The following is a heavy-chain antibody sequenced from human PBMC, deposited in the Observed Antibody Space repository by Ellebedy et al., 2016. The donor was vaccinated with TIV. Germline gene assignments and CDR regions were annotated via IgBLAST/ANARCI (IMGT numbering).Heavy chain of an antibody. CDR2: ISGSGGST. V-gene: IGHV3-23*01. CDR1: GFTFSSYA. D-gene: IGHD4-11*01. CDR3: AKALFDYKDAFDI. Sequence: GESLKISCAASGFTFSSYAMSWVRQAPGQGLEWVSAISGSGGSTYYADSVKGRFTISRDNSKNTRYLQMNSLRAEDTAVYYCAKALFDYKDAFDIWGQGTMVTVSS. J-gene: IGHJ3*02.